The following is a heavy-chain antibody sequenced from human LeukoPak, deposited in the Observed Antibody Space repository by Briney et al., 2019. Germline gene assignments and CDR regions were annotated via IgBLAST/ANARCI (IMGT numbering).Heavy chain of an antibody. D-gene: IGHD6-19*01. CDR1: GGSISTYY. CDR3: ARSSRGGGWYHVAY. Sequence: PSETLSLTCTVSGGSISTYYWTWIRQPPGKGLEWIGYIYYSGSTNYNPSLKSRVAISVDTSKNQFSLKLTSLTAADSAVYYCARSSRGGGWYHVAYWGQGTLVTVSS. CDR2: IYYSGST. J-gene: IGHJ4*02. V-gene: IGHV4-59*01.